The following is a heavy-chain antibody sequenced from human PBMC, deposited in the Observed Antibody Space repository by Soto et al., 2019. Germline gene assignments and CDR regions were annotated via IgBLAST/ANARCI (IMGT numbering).Heavy chain of an antibody. Sequence: GGSLRLSCAASGFTFSSYAMSWVRQAPGKGLEWVSAISGSGGSTYYADSVKGRFTISRDNSKNTLYLQMNSLRAEDTAVYYCAKDLRPPYSAARTYYYYGMDVWGQGTTVTVSS. V-gene: IGHV3-23*01. J-gene: IGHJ6*02. D-gene: IGHD6-6*01. CDR1: GFTFSSYA. CDR3: AKDLRPPYSAARTYYYYGMDV. CDR2: ISGSGGST.